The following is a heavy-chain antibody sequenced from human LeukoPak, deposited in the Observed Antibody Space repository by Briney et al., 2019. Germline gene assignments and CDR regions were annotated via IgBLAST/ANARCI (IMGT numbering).Heavy chain of an antibody. Sequence: PGGSLRLSCAASEFIVSSNYMSWVRQAPGKGLEWVSIIYSSGRTYYADSVKGRFTISRDNSKNTLYLQMNSLRAEDTAVYYCAKDFPPGRWGQGTLVTVSS. J-gene: IGHJ4*02. CDR1: EFIVSSNY. CDR3: AKDFPPGR. CDR2: IYSSGRT. V-gene: IGHV3-53*01.